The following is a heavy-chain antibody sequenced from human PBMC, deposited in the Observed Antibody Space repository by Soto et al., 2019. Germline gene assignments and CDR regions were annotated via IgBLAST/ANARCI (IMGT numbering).Heavy chain of an antibody. J-gene: IGHJ6*02. Sequence: QVQLVQSGGEVKKPGAAVMVSCKASGYTFTNYGISWVRQAPGQGLEWMGWISTSNSNTAYAQKFQDRVTMTTDTSTSTAYMELRSLRPDDTAVYYFASPPQVTRSYYFNGLDVWGQGTTVTVSS. D-gene: IGHD5-18*01. V-gene: IGHV1-18*01. CDR2: ISTSNSNT. CDR1: GYTFTNYG. CDR3: ASPPQVTRSYYFNGLDV.